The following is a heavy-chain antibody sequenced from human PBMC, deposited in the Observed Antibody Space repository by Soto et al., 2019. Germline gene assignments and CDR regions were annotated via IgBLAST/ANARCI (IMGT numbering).Heavy chain of an antibody. V-gene: IGHV3-30*18. Sequence: QVQLVESGGGVVQPGRSLRLSCAASGFPFSNYGMHWVRQAPGKGLEWVAVISYDGTKQYYADSVKGRLTISRDSSKSTLYLQMNSLRAEDTAVYYCAKASVPGTYYYYYGMDVWGQGTTVTVSS. CDR2: ISYDGTKQ. CDR3: AKASVPGTYYYYYGMDV. D-gene: IGHD6-19*01. CDR1: GFPFSNYG. J-gene: IGHJ6*02.